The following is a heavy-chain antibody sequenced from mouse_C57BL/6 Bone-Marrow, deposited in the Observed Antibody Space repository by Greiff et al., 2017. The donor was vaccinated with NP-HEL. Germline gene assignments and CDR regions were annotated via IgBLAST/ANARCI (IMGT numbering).Heavy chain of an antibody. CDR3: ARTLVYYGSSPHWYFDV. V-gene: IGHV1-76*01. D-gene: IGHD1-1*01. CDR1: GYTFTDYY. CDR2: IYPGSGNN. J-gene: IGHJ1*03. Sequence: QVQLKESGAELVRPGASVKLSCKASGYTFTDYYINWVKQRPGQGLEWIARIYPGSGNNYYNEKFKGKATLTAEKSSSTAYKQLSSLTSEDSAVYFCARTLVYYGSSPHWYFDVWGTGTTVTVSS.